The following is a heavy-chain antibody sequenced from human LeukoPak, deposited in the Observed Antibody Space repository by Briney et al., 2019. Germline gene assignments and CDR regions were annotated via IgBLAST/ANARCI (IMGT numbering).Heavy chain of an antibody. CDR2: ISGDSTYI. V-gene: IGHV3-21*01. Sequence: PGGSLRLSCAASGFTFSSYSMNWVRQAPGEGLEWVSSISGDSTYIYYADSVRGRFTISRDNARNSLYLQMNSLRAEDTALYYCARGSRSDRQAYWGQGVPVTVSS. CDR3: ARGSRSDRQAY. J-gene: IGHJ4*02. CDR1: GFTFSSYS.